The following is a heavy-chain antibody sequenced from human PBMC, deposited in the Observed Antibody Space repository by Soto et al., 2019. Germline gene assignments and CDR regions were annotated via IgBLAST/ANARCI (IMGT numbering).Heavy chain of an antibody. D-gene: IGHD1-1*01. V-gene: IGHV4-4*02. CDR1: SGSISNDNW. J-gene: IGHJ5*02. CDR2: IYRSGSA. CDR3: ARGMIGGTRRFDP. Sequence: QVQLQESGPGLVKPSGTLSLTCAVSSGSISNDNWWSWVRQPPGKGLEYIGEIYRSGSANYNPSLKSRITMSVDKSRNQFSLNLTSVTAADTAVYYCARGMIGGTRRFDPWGQGILVTVSS.